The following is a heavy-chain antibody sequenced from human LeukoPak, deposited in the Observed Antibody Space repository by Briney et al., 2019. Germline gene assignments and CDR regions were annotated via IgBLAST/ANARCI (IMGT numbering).Heavy chain of an antibody. CDR3: ARDRGGYSSGWYYFDY. Sequence: GGSLRLSCAASGSTFSSYGMHWVRQAPGKGLEWAAVIWYDGSNKYYADSVKGRFTISRDNSKNTLYLQMNSLRAEDTAVYYCARDRGGYSSGWYYFDYWGQGTLVTVSS. CDR1: GSTFSSYG. D-gene: IGHD6-19*01. CDR2: IWYDGSNK. V-gene: IGHV3-33*01. J-gene: IGHJ4*02.